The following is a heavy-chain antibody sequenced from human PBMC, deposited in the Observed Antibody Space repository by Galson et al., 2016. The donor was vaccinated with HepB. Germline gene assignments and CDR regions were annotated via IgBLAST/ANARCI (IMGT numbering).Heavy chain of an antibody. Sequence: QSGAEVKKPGESRKISCQGSGYSFTAYWIGWVRQKPGKGLEWMGIIYPDDSETRYSPSFQGQVTISTDKSSSTAYLQWSSLKAADTAMYFCARKELGVTSSSNPFDYWGQGTLVTVSS. CDR3: ARKELGVTSSSNPFDY. CDR2: IYPDDSET. D-gene: IGHD2-21*02. CDR1: GYSFTAYW. V-gene: IGHV5-51*01. J-gene: IGHJ4*02.